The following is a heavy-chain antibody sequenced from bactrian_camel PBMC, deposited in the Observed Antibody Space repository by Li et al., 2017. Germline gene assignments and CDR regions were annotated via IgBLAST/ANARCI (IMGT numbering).Heavy chain of an antibody. CDR3: AAEHATIEDTSPEEVLDFGY. D-gene: IGHD2*01. J-gene: IGHJ6*01. CDR2: ITTDTRSS. V-gene: IGHV3S40*01. CDR1: GDTHRTTY. Sequence: VQLVESGGGSVQAGGSLRLSCEASGDTHRTTYMGWFRQAPGKEHEGVATITTDTRSSFYSDSVEGRFTLSLDTAKNMVYLQMNSLKPADTAMYFCAAEHATIEDTSPEEVLDFGYRGQGTQVTVS.